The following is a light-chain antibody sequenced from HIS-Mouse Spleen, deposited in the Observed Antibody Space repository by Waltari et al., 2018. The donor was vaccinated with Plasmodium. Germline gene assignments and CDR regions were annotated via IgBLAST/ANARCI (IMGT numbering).Light chain of an antibody. J-gene: IGLJ3*02. CDR2: EES. V-gene: IGLV3-10*01. Sequence: SYELTRPPSVSVSPGQTARITCSGDALPKKYAYWYQQKSGQAPVLVIYEESKRPSGIPEGFSGSSSGTMATLTISGAQVEDEADYYCYSTDSSGNHRVFGGGTKLTVL. CDR1: ALPKKY. CDR3: YSTDSSGNHRV.